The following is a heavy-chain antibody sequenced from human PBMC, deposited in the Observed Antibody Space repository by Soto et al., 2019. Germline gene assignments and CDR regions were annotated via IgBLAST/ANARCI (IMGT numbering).Heavy chain of an antibody. V-gene: IGHV1-46*03. Sequence: QVQLVQSGAEVKKSGASVKVSCKASGYTFTKYYLHWVRQAPGQGLEWMGMIKPSGGSITYAQKFHGSVTMTSDTSTNTVYMVLSSLRSEDTAVYYCARDLLYYGETHNWFDPWGQGTLVTVSS. D-gene: IGHD4-17*01. J-gene: IGHJ5*02. CDR2: IKPSGGSI. CDR3: ARDLLYYGETHNWFDP. CDR1: GYTFTKYY.